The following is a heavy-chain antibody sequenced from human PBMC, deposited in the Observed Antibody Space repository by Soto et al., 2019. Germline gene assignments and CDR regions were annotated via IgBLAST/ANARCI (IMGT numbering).Heavy chain of an antibody. Sequence: ASVKVSCKASGYTFTSYDINWVRQATGQGLEWMGWMNPNSGNTGYAQKFQGRVTMTRNTSTSTAYMELSSLRSEDTAVYYCARGGRYCSSTSCYYDCYYMDVWGKGTTVTVSS. J-gene: IGHJ6*03. CDR3: ARGGRYCSSTSCYYDCYYMDV. D-gene: IGHD2-2*01. CDR2: MNPNSGNT. V-gene: IGHV1-8*01. CDR1: GYTFTSYD.